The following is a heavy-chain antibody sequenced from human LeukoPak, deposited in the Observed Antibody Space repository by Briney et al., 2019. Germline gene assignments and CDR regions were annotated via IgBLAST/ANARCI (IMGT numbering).Heavy chain of an antibody. Sequence: ASVKVSCKASGYTFTSYGISWARQAPGQGLEWLGWISAYNGDTNYAQNLQGRVTMTTDTSTSTAYMELSSLRSDDTAVYYCAREWRDDSSLAGWGQGTLVTVSS. CDR2: ISAYNGDT. CDR1: GYTFTSYG. D-gene: IGHD6-13*01. J-gene: IGHJ4*02. V-gene: IGHV1-18*01. CDR3: AREWRDDSSLAG.